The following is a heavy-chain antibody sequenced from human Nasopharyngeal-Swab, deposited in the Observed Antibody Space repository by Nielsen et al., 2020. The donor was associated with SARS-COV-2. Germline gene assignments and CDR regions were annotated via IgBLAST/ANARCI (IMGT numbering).Heavy chain of an antibody. CDR2: IYYSGST. J-gene: IGHJ6*02. D-gene: IGHD3-16*01. Sequence: WIRQPPGKGLEWIGSIYYSGSTYYNPSLKSRVTRSVDTSKNQFSLKLSSVTAADTAVYYYARRVARAPRHEGDYYYGMDVWGQGTTVTVSS. CDR3: ARRVARAPRHEGDYYYGMDV. V-gene: IGHV4-39*01.